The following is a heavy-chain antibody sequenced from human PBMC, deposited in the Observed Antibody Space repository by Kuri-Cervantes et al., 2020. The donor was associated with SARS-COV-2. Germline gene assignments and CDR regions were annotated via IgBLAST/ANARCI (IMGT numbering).Heavy chain of an antibody. Sequence: ASVKVSCKASGGTFSSYAISWVRQAPGQGLEWMGWISAYNGNTNYAQKLQGRVTMTTDTSTSTAYMELRSLRSDDTAVYYCARSGGGPKYYYYGMDVWGQGTTVTVSS. CDR3: ARSGGGPKYYYYGMDV. CDR1: GGTFSSYA. D-gene: IGHD3-10*01. J-gene: IGHJ6*02. V-gene: IGHV1-18*01. CDR2: ISAYNGNT.